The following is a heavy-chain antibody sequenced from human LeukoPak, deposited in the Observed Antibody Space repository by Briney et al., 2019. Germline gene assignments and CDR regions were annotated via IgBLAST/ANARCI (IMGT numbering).Heavy chain of an antibody. CDR2: IWYDGSNK. D-gene: IGHD2-21*02. CDR3: AREGRCGGDCYYDN. J-gene: IGHJ4*02. CDR1: GFTFSNYA. V-gene: IGHV3-33*08. Sequence: GGSLRLSCAASGFTFSNYAMHWVRQAPGKGLEWVAVIWYDGSNKYYADSVKGRFTISRDNSKNTLYLQMNSLRAEDTAVYYCAREGRCGGDCYYDNWGQGTLVTVSS.